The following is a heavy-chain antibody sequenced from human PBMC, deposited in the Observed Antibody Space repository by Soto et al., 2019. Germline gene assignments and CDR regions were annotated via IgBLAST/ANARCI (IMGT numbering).Heavy chain of an antibody. V-gene: IGHV3-33*01. CDR2: IWYDGSNK. D-gene: IGHD5-18*01. Sequence: QVQLVESGGGVVQPGRSLRLSCAASGFTFSSYGMHWVRQAPGKGLEWVAVIWYDGSNKYYADSVKGRFTISRDNSKNTLYLQMNSLRAEATAVYYCARVGERGYSYGTGAFDYWGQGTLVTVSS. CDR1: GFTFSSYG. CDR3: ARVGERGYSYGTGAFDY. J-gene: IGHJ4*02.